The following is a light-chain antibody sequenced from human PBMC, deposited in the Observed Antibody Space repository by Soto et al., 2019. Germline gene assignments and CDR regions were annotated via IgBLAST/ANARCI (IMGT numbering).Light chain of an antibody. J-gene: IGLJ1*01. V-gene: IGLV2-14*01. Sequence: QSVLTQPASVSGSPGQSITISCTGTSSDVGGYNFVSWFQHHPGKAPKVMIYEVSNRPSGVSNRFSGSKSGNTASLTISGLQAEDEADYYCTSYTSSSIFYGFGTGTKVAVL. CDR1: SSDVGGYNF. CDR3: TSYTSSSIFYG. CDR2: EVS.